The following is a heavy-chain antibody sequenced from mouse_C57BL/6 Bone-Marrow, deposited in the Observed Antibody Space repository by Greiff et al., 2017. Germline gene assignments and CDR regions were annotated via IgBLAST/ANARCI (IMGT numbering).Heavy chain of an antibody. CDR3: ARNGSSYGYFDV. D-gene: IGHD1-1*01. V-gene: IGHV1-78*01. J-gene: IGHJ1*03. Sequence: VQLQQSDAELVKPGASVKISCKVSGYTFTDHTIHWMKQRPEQGLEWIGYIYPRDGSTKYNEKFKGKATITADTSSNTAYLQLSSLTSEDTAVYYCARNGSSYGYFDVWGTGTTVTVSS. CDR1: GYTFTDHT. CDR2: IYPRDGST.